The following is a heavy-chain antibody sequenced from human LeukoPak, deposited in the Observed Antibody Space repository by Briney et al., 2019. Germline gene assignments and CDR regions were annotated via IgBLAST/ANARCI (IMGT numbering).Heavy chain of an antibody. J-gene: IGHJ5*02. V-gene: IGHV3-21*01. CDR1: GFTFSSYS. CDR2: ISSSSSYI. D-gene: IGHD2-15*01. CDR3: ARALARVVVVAARTETYNNWFDP. Sequence: GGSLRLSCAASGFTFSSYSMNWVRQAPGKGLEWVSSISSSSSYIYYADSVKGRFTISRDNAKNSLYLQMNSLRAEDTAVYYCARALARVVVVAARTETYNNWFDPWGQGTLVTVSS.